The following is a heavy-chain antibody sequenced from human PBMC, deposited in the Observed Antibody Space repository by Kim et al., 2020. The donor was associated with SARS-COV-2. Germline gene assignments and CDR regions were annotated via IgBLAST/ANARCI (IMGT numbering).Heavy chain of an antibody. V-gene: IGHV3-48*03. Sequence: LSLTCAVSGLTFSTYEMNWVRQAPGKGLEWLSYITSSGTTTYYADSVKGRFTISRDNAKNSLFLQMNSLSAEDTAVYYCARERGGYDYWGQGTLVTV. D-gene: IGHD1-26*01. CDR3: ARERGGYDY. CDR1: GLTFSTYE. CDR2: ITSSGTTT. J-gene: IGHJ4*02.